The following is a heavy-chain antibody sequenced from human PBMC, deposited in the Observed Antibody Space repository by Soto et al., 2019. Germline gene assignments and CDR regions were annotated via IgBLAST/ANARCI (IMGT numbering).Heavy chain of an antibody. Sequence: EVQLVESGGGLVQPGGSLRLSCAASGFTVSSNYMSWVRQAPGQGLEWVSVIYSGGSTYYADSVKGRFTISRDNSKNTLYLQMNSLRAEDTAVDYCARAQTDYDFWSGYYKDYYYYYMDVWGKGTTVTVSS. V-gene: IGHV3-66*01. D-gene: IGHD3-3*01. CDR2: IYSGGST. J-gene: IGHJ6*03. CDR1: GFTVSSNY. CDR3: ARAQTDYDFWSGYYKDYYYYYMDV.